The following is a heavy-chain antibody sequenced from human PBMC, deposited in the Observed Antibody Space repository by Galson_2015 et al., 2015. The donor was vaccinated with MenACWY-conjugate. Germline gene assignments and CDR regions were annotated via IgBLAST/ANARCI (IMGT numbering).Heavy chain of an antibody. D-gene: IGHD5-18*01. V-gene: IGHV3-30*03. J-gene: IGHJ3*01. CDR1: GFTFSLYA. CDR2: ITFDGNYK. Sequence: CAASGFTFSLYAMHWVRQVPGKGLEWVSVITFDGNYKDFVDPVKGRFTISRDNSKNTLYLEMNSLRPEDTAVYYCARGWGHTAMGYGLKPGAFDFWGQGTMVTVSS. CDR3: ARGWGHTAMGYGLKPGAFDF.